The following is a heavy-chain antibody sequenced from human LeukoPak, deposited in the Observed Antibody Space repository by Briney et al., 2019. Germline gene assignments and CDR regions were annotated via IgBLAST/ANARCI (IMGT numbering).Heavy chain of an antibody. CDR1: GGSISSSSYY. CDR2: IYYSGST. V-gene: IGHV4-39*07. J-gene: IGHJ4*02. Sequence: KSSETLSLTCTVSGGSISSSSYYWGWIRQPPGKGLEWIGSIYYSGSTYYNPSLKSRVTISVDTSKNQFSLKLSSVTAADTAVYYCAREGGDYYDSSGYSYYFDYWGQGTLVTVSS. CDR3: AREGGDYYDSSGYSYYFDY. D-gene: IGHD3-22*01.